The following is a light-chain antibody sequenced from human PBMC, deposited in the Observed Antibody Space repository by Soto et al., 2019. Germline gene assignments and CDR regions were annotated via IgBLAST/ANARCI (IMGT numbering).Light chain of an antibody. J-gene: IGKJ2*01. CDR3: QQYLDTPPLMHT. CDR2: GAS. V-gene: IGKV4-1*01. CDR1: RSLLSTSDNKHY. Sequence: DIVMTQSPDSLAVFLGERATINCKSSRSLLSTSDNKHYLAWYQRKSGQPPNLLIYGASTRELGVPDRFSGRGSETDFTLTISSVQAEDGAVYYCQQYLDTPPLMHTFGQATHLEIK.